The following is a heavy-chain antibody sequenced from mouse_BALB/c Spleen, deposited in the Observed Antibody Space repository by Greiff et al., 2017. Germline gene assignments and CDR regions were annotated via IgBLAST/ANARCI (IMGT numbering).Heavy chain of an antibody. CDR3: TRYYRYDVSSFAY. CDR1: GYTFTSYW. Sequence: LQQPGSELVRPGASVKLSCKASGYTFTSYWMHWVKQRPGQGLEWIGNIYPGSGSTNYDEKFKSKATLTVDTSSSTAYMQLSSLTSEDSAVYYCTRYYRYDVSSFAYWGQGTLVTVSA. J-gene: IGHJ3*01. V-gene: IGHV1S22*01. CDR2: IYPGSGST. D-gene: IGHD2-14*01.